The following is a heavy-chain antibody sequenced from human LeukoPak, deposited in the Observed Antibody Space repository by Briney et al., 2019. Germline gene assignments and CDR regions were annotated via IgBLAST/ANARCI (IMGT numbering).Heavy chain of an antibody. Sequence: PGGSLRLSCAASGITFGSYWMTWVRQAPGKGLECVANIKPDGSEKYYADSVKGRFTISRDNSKNTLYLQMNSLRPEDTAVYYCAKGDPYGSGSYPVDYWGQGTLVTVSS. CDR3: AKGDPYGSGSYPVDY. V-gene: IGHV3-7*02. D-gene: IGHD3-10*01. J-gene: IGHJ4*02. CDR2: IKPDGSEK. CDR1: GITFGSYW.